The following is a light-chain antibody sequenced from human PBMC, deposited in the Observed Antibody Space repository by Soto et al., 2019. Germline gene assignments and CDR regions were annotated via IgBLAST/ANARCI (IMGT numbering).Light chain of an antibody. CDR3: MQALQTPIT. CDR1: QSLLHSNGYNY. J-gene: IGKJ5*01. Sequence: DILMTQSPLSLPVTPGEPASISCRSSQSLLHSNGYNYLDWYLQKPGQSPQLLIYLGSNRASGVPDRFSGSGSGTDFTLKISRVEAEDVGVYYCMQALQTPITFGQGTRLEIK. CDR2: LGS. V-gene: IGKV2-28*01.